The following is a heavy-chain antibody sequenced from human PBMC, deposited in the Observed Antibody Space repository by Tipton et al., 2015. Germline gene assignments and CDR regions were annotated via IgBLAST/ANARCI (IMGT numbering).Heavy chain of an antibody. Sequence: TLSLTCTVSGASVSSGTYYWSWIRQPPGKGLEWIGEINHSGSTNYNPSLKSRVTISVDTSKNQFSLKLSSVTATDTAVYFCARDAFNYLAFDIWGQGTMVTVSS. J-gene: IGHJ3*02. D-gene: IGHD5-24*01. CDR3: ARDAFNYLAFDI. CDR2: INHSGST. CDR1: GASVSSGTYY. V-gene: IGHV4-39*07.